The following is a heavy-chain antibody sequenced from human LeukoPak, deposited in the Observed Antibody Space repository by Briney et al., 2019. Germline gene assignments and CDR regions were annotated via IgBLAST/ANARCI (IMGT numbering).Heavy chain of an antibody. V-gene: IGHV3-21*01. J-gene: IGHJ5*02. CDR2: ISGSTSYK. CDR1: GFTFSSYT. D-gene: IGHD6-19*01. Sequence: GGSLRLSCAASGFTFSSYTMNWVRQAPGKGLEWVSSISGSTSYKYYADSVKGRFTISRDNAKNSLYLQMNSLRAEDTAVYYCAREMLAAVAAQSWGQGTLVTVSS. CDR3: AREMLAAVAAQS.